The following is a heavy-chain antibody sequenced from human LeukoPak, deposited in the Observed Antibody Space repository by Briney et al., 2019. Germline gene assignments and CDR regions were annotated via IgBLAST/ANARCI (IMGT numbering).Heavy chain of an antibody. CDR3: ARVNYYDSSGYSPDFDY. D-gene: IGHD3-22*01. V-gene: IGHV1-69*13. Sequence: SVKVSCKASGGTFSSYAISWVRQAPGQGLEWMGGIIPIFGTANYAQKFQGRVTITADESTSTAYMELSSLRSEDTAVYYYARVNYYDSSGYSPDFDYWGQGTLVTVSS. J-gene: IGHJ4*02. CDR2: IIPIFGTA. CDR1: GGTFSSYA.